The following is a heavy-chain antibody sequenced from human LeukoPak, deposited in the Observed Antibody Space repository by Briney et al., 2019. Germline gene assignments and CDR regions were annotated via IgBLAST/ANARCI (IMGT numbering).Heavy chain of an antibody. Sequence: PSETLSLTCAVYGGSFSGYYWSWIRQPPGKGLEWIGEINHSGSTNYNPSLKSRVTISVDTSKNQFSLKLSSVTAADTAVYYCAREDVDTAMVTKLDYWGQGTLVTVSP. J-gene: IGHJ4*02. CDR3: AREDVDTAMVTKLDY. V-gene: IGHV4-34*01. D-gene: IGHD5-18*01. CDR1: GGSFSGYY. CDR2: INHSGST.